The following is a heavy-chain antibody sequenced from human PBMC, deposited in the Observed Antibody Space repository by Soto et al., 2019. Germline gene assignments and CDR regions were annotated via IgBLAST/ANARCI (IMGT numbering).Heavy chain of an antibody. D-gene: IGHD6-13*01. J-gene: IGHJ6*02. CDR2: ISGSCGST. Sequence: GASLRLSCAASGFTCSSYAMSRVRQAPGKGLEWVSAISGSCGSTYYADSVKGRFTISRDNSKDTLYRQMNSRRAEDTAVNNCAKDHDSSTNFYYYDKDVWGQGTTVTVS. V-gene: IGHV3-23*01. CDR3: AKDHDSSTNFYYYDKDV. CDR1: GFTCSSYA.